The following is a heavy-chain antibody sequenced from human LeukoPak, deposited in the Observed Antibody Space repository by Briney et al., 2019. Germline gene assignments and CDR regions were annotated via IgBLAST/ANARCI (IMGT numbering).Heavy chain of an antibody. V-gene: IGHV4-59*12. CDR3: ASGGGYYFDY. Sequence: PSETLSLTCTVSGGSFSSFFWNWIRQPPGKGLEWIGFIFHSGRTDYNPSLKSRATISVDTPKNQFSLKLSSVTAADTAVYYCASGGGYYFDYWGQGTLVTVSS. CDR1: GGSFSSFF. CDR2: IFHSGRT. J-gene: IGHJ4*02.